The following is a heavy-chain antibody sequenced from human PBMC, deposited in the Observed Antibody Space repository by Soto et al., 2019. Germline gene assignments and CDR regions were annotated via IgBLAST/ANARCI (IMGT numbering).Heavy chain of an antibody. Sequence: PSETLSLTCSVSGDSISKTTSYWGWIRQPPGKGLEWIGTIYHSGSTYYNPSLMGRVTLSIDKSKNQFSLKLNSVTAADTAVYYCARRVGSCSGTSCNGWFDPWGQGTLVTVSS. J-gene: IGHJ5*02. CDR3: ARRVGSCSGTSCNGWFDP. D-gene: IGHD2-2*01. CDR2: IYHSGST. V-gene: IGHV4-39*01. CDR1: GDSISKTTSY.